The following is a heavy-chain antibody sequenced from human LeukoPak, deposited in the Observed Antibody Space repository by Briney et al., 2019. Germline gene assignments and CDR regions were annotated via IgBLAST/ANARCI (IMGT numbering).Heavy chain of an antibody. D-gene: IGHD3-10*01. CDR2: TYYRSRWYT. V-gene: IGHV6-1*01. Sequence: SQTLSLTCVISGDSVSSISGGWNWIRQSPSRGLEWQGRTYYRSRWYTDYAIFVESRISIKSDTSKNQFSLQLNSVTPEDTAVYYCVRDLGPGRAFWFDPWGHGTLVTVSS. CDR1: GDSVSSISGG. CDR3: VRDLGPGRAFWFDP. J-gene: IGHJ5*02.